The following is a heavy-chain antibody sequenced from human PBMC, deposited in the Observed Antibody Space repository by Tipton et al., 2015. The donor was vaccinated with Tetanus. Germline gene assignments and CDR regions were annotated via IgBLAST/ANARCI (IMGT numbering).Heavy chain of an antibody. CDR3: ARERIRLIGEVVFRFFDV. CDR2: IYYSGTS. V-gene: IGHV4-31*03. CDR1: GDSISSGPYS. D-gene: IGHD3-3*02. J-gene: IGHJ2*01. Sequence: TLSLTCTVSGDSISSGPYSWSWLRQHPGKGLELIGYIYYSGTSYISPSLTRRVSIAVDTSRNQFSLSLTSATAADTAVYYCARERIRLIGEVVFRFFDVWGRGALVTVSS.